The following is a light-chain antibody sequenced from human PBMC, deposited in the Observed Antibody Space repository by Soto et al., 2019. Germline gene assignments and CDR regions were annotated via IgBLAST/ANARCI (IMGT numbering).Light chain of an antibody. V-gene: IGKV3-11*01. Sequence: EIVLTQSPATLSLSPGERATLSCRASQSVRSYLAWYQQKPGQAPRLLIYDASNTATGIPARFSGSGSGTDFTLTISSLEPEDFVVYYCQQRSNWPLLTFGGGTKVEIK. CDR1: QSVRSY. CDR2: DAS. J-gene: IGKJ4*01. CDR3: QQRSNWPLLT.